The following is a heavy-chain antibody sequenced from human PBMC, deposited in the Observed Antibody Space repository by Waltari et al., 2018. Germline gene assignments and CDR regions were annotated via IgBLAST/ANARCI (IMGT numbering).Heavy chain of an antibody. V-gene: IGHV4-59*01. CDR3: ARAAVSHDYYYMDV. CDR1: GGSISTYY. J-gene: IGHJ6*03. CDR2: IYYSGST. Sequence: QVQLQESGPGLVKPSETLSLTCTVSGGSISTYYWNWIRQPPGKGLEWIGYIYYSGSTNSTPSLKSRVTISVDTSKNQWSLRLSSVTAADTAVYFCARAAVSHDYYYMDVWGKGTTVTVSS.